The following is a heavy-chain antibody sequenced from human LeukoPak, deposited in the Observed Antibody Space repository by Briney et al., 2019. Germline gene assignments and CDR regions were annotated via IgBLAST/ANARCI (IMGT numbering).Heavy chain of an antibody. Sequence: PGGSLRLSCAASGFTFSNHAMTWVRQASGKGLEWVSAMSGSGGSTHYADSVKGRFTISRDNSKNTLYLQMNSLRAEDTAIYDCAKDWKCDDWGQGTLVTVSS. CDR2: MSGSGGST. D-gene: IGHD1-1*01. V-gene: IGHV3-23*01. CDR1: GFTFSNHA. J-gene: IGHJ4*02. CDR3: AKDWKCDD.